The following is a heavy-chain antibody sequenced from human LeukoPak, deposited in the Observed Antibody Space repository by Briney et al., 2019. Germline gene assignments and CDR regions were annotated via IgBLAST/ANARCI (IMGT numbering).Heavy chain of an antibody. J-gene: IGHJ1*01. CDR2: IHHSGST. CDR1: GYSISSGYY. D-gene: IGHD6-13*01. CDR3: ARVAAGIGFFQH. V-gene: IGHV4-38-2*02. Sequence: SETLSLTCIVSGYSISSGYYWGWIRQPPGRGLEWIGNIHHSGSTYYNPSLKSRVTTSVDTSKNQLSLKLSSVTAADTAVYYCARVAAGIGFFQHWGQGTLVTVSS.